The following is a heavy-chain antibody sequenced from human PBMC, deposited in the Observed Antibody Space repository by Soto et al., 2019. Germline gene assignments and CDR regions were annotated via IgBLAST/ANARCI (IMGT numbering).Heavy chain of an antibody. CDR1: GFTFSSYA. CDR3: AKVTYYGGNSYFDY. V-gene: IGHV3-23*01. D-gene: IGHD4-17*01. Sequence: GGSLRLSCAASGFTFSSYAMSWVRQAPGKGLEWVSAISGSGGSTYYADSVRGRFTISRDNSKNTLYLQMNSLRAEDTAVYYCAKVTYYGGNSYFDYWGQGTLVTVSS. CDR2: ISGSGGST. J-gene: IGHJ4*02.